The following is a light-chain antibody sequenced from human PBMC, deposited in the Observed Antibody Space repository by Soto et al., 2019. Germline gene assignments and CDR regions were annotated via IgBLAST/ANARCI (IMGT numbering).Light chain of an antibody. CDR2: RNN. CDR1: PSNIGSNY. J-gene: IGLJ1*01. Sequence: QSLPTQPPSRSRTRGEGVTISCSRSPSNIGSNYVYWYQQLPGTAPELLIYRNNHRPSGVPDRFSGSKSGTSASLAISALQSDDEADYFCATWDDSLNGFYVFGTETKVTV. V-gene: IGLV1-47*01. CDR3: ATWDDSLNGFYV.